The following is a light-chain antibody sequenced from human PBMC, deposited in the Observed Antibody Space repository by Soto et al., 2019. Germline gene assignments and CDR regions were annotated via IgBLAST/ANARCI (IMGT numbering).Light chain of an antibody. V-gene: IGKV4-1*01. CDR3: QQYYSTPT. CDR1: LSVLHSTNNKNY. Sequence: DIVMTQSPDSLAVSLGERATINCKSSLSVLHSTNNKNYLAWYQQKPGQPPKLLIYWASTRESGVPDRFSGSGSGTDFTLTISSLQAEDVAVYYCQQYYSTPTFGPGTKVDIK. CDR2: WAS. J-gene: IGKJ3*01.